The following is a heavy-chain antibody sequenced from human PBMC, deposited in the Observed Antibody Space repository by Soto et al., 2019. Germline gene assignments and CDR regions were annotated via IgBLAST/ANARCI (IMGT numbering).Heavy chain of an antibody. CDR2: ISYDGSNK. Sequence: QVQLVESGGGVVQPGRSLRLSCAASGFTFSSYAMHWVRQAPGKGLEWVAVISYDGSNKYYADSVKGRFTISRDNSKNTLYLQMNILRAEDTAVYYCERDRGDYGDYAHWGQGTLVTVSS. J-gene: IGHJ4*02. V-gene: IGHV3-30-3*01. D-gene: IGHD4-17*01. CDR1: GFTFSSYA. CDR3: ERDRGDYGDYAH.